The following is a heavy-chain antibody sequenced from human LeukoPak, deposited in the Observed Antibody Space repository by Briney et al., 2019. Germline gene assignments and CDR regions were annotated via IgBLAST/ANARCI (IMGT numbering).Heavy chain of an antibody. CDR1: GGSFSGYY. D-gene: IGHD6-6*01. J-gene: IGHJ4*02. Sequence: SETLSLTCAVYGGSFSGYYWSWIRQPPGKGLEWIGEINHSGSTNYNPSLKSRVTISVDTSKNQFSLKLSSVTAADTAVYYCASLIAARRRDYFDYWGQGTLVTVSS. CDR2: INHSGST. CDR3: ASLIAARRRDYFDY. V-gene: IGHV4-34*01.